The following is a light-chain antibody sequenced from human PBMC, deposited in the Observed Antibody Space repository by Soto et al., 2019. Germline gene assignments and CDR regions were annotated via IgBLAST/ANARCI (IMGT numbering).Light chain of an antibody. Sequence: DIQLTQSPSVVSASVGDTVTITCRASHALSKYLAWYQQKPGKAPDLLIYSASTLQSGVPSRFSGSGSETEFSLTIRALQPEDFATYYCQQLSRYPLTFGGGTKVDIK. CDR3: QQLSRYPLT. V-gene: IGKV1-9*01. CDR2: SAS. J-gene: IGKJ4*01. CDR1: HALSKY.